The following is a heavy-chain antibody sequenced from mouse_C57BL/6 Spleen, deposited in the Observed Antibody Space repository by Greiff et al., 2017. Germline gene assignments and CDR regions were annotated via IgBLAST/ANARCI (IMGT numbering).Heavy chain of an antibody. J-gene: IGHJ1*03. V-gene: IGHV1-55*01. CDR3: ARSGYDYYWYYDG. CDR1: GYTFTSYW. Sequence: QVQLQQPGAVLVKPGASVKMSCKASGYTFTSYWITWVKQRPGQGLEWIGDIYPGSGSTYYNEKLKSKATLTVDTSSSTAYMQLSILTSEDSAVYYVARSGYDYYWYYDGWGTGTTVTFSA. CDR2: IYPGSGST. D-gene: IGHD2-4*01.